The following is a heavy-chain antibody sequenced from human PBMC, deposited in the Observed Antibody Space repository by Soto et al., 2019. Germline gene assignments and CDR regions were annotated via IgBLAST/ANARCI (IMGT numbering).Heavy chain of an antibody. CDR1: GFTFSSYA. Sequence: PGGSLRLSCAASGFTFSSYAMHWVRQAPGKGLEWVAVISYDGSNKYYADSVKGRFAISRDNSKNTLYLQMNSLRAEDTAVYYCASLMTTVSWDYYYYGMDVWGQGTTVTVSS. D-gene: IGHD4-17*01. J-gene: IGHJ6*02. CDR2: ISYDGSNK. CDR3: ASLMTTVSWDYYYYGMDV. V-gene: IGHV3-30*09.